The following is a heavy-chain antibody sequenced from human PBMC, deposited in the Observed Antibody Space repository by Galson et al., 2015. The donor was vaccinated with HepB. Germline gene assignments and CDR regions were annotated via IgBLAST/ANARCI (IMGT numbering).Heavy chain of an antibody. D-gene: IGHD3-10*02. Sequence: LRLSCAASGFTFTNYWMSWVRQAPGKGLEWVANIKQDGSEKYYVDSVKGRFTISRDNAKTSLYLQMSSLRAEDTAVYYCARGEHTYVYWGQGTLVTVSS. V-gene: IGHV3-7*03. CDR1: GFTFTNYW. J-gene: IGHJ4*02. CDR2: IKQDGSEK. CDR3: ARGEHTYVY.